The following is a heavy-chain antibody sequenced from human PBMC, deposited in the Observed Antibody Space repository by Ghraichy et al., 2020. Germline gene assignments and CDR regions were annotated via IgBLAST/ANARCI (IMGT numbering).Heavy chain of an antibody. CDR2: IYYSGST. CDR1: GGSISSGGYY. D-gene: IGHD2-2*01. CDR3: ARVPGEGCSSTSCYPGDIVATIDGAFDI. Sequence: SETPSLTCTVSGGSISSGGYYWSWIRQHPGKGLEWIGYIYYSGSTYYNPSLKSRVTISVDTSKNQFSLKLSSVTAADTAVYYCARVPGEGCSSTSCYPGDIVATIDGAFDIWGQGTMVTVSS. V-gene: IGHV4-31*03. J-gene: IGHJ3*02.